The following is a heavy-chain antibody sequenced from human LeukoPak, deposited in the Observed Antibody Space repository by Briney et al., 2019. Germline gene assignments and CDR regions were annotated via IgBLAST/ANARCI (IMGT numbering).Heavy chain of an antibody. V-gene: IGHV4-34*01. CDR2: INHSGST. Sequence: SETLSLTCAVYSGSFSGYYWSWIRQPPGKGLEWIGEINHSGSTNYNPSLKSRVTISVDTSKNQFSLKLSSVTAADTAVYYCARRKVAAPVDSWGQGTLVTVSS. D-gene: IGHD2-15*01. J-gene: IGHJ4*02. CDR3: ARRKVAAPVDS. CDR1: SGSFSGYY.